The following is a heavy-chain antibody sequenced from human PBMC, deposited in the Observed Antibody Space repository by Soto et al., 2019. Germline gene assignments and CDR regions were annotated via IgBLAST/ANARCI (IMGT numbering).Heavy chain of an antibody. D-gene: IGHD3-3*01. Sequence: EVQLVESGGGLVQPGGSLRLSCEASGVTVNNCFMTWVRQAPGKGLEWVSTISDGGSAYYADSVNGRFIFSRDSSRNPVYLQMNSLRAGDTAVYYCARATLGGAYDFCHGGQGTLVTVSS. V-gene: IGHV3-66*01. J-gene: IGHJ4*02. CDR3: ARATLGGAYDFCH. CDR2: ISDGGSA. CDR1: GVTVNNCF.